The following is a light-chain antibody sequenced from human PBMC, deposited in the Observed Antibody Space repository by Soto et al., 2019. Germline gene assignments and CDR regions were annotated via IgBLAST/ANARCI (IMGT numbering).Light chain of an antibody. J-gene: IGKJ5*01. CDR2: KAS. CDR3: QHIYSIPIT. CDR1: QTISSW. V-gene: IGKV1-5*03. Sequence: DIQMTQSPSTLSGSVGDRVTITCRASQTISSWLAWYQQKPGKAPKLLIYKASTLKSGVPSRFSGSGSGTDFTLTISSLQPEDFATYYCQHIYSIPITFGQGTRLENK.